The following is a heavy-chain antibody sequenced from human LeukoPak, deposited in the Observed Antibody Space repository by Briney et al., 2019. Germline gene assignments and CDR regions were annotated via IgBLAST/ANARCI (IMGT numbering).Heavy chain of an antibody. J-gene: IGHJ5*02. CDR1: GYTFTNYG. V-gene: IGHV1-18*01. CDR2: ISIYNGNT. Sequence: ASVKVSCKASGYTFTNYGISWVRQAPGQGLEWMGSISIYNGNTDYAQKLRGRVTMTTDTSTSTAYMELRSLRSDDTAAYYCARITYDFWSGYYMPDDPWGQGTLVTVSS. CDR3: ARITYDFWSGYYMPDDP. D-gene: IGHD3-3*01.